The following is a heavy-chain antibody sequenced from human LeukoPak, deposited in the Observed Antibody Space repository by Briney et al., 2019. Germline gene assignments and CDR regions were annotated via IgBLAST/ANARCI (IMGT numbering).Heavy chain of an antibody. CDR2: INHSGST. J-gene: IGHJ4*02. CDR1: GGSFSGYY. Sequence: SETLSLTCAVYGGSFSGYYWSWIRQPPGKGLEWIGEINHSGSTNYNPSLKSRVTISVDTSKNQFSLKLSSVTAADTAVYYCASRYCSGGSCYFGATFDYWGQGTLVTVSS. D-gene: IGHD2-15*01. CDR3: ASRYCSGGSCYFGATFDY. V-gene: IGHV4-34*01.